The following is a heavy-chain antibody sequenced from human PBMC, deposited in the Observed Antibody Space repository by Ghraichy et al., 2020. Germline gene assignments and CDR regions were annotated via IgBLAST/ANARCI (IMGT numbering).Heavy chain of an antibody. V-gene: IGHV6-1*01. CDR2: TYYRSKWYN. CDR3: ARSLFRWRDWYYYGMDV. CDR1: GDSVSSNSAA. Sequence: SQTLSLTCAISGDSVSSNSAAWNWIRQSPSRGLEWLGRTYYRSKWYNDYAVSVKSRITINPDTSKNQFSLQLNSVTPEDTAVYYCARSLFRWRDWYYYGMDVWGQGTTVTVSS. D-gene: IGHD5-24*01. J-gene: IGHJ6*02.